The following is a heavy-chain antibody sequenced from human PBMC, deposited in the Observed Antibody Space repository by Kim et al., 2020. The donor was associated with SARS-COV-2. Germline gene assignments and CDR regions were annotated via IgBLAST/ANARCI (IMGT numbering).Heavy chain of an antibody. V-gene: IGHV3-23*03. CDR3: AKDAAFYGSGSNFDY. Sequence: GGSLRLSCAASGFTFSSYAMSWVRQAPGKGLEWVSVIYSGGSSTYYADSVKGRFTISRDNSKNTLYLQMNSLRAEDTAVYYCAKDAAFYGSGSNFDYWGQGTLVTVSS. J-gene: IGHJ4*02. D-gene: IGHD3-10*01. CDR1: GFTFSSYA. CDR2: IYSGGSST.